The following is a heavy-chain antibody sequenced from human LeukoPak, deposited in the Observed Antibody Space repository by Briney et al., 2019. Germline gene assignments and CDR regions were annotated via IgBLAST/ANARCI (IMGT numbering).Heavy chain of an antibody. Sequence: GSLRLSCAASGFTFSSYSMNWVRQAPGKGLEWASSISSSSSYIYYADSVKGRFTISRDNAKNSLYLQMSSLRAEDTAVYYCARDSLDYGDPHFDYWGLGTLVTVSS. J-gene: IGHJ4*02. CDR1: GFTFSSYS. V-gene: IGHV3-21*01. D-gene: IGHD4-17*01. CDR3: ARDSLDYGDPHFDY. CDR2: ISSSSSYI.